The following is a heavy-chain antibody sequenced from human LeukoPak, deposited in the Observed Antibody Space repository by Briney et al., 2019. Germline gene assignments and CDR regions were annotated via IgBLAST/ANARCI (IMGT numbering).Heavy chain of an antibody. CDR2: ISYSGGT. J-gene: IGHJ4*02. CDR3: ARGPRALYYYDSSGYYSPLDY. CDR1: GGSISSSNYY. V-gene: IGHV4-39*07. Sequence: PSETLSLTCTVSGGSISSSNYYWGWTRQPPGKGLEWFGSISYSGGTSYNPSLKSRVTISVDTSKNQFSLKLSSVTAADTAVYYCARGPRALYYYDSSGYYSPLDYWGQGTLVTVSS. D-gene: IGHD3-22*01.